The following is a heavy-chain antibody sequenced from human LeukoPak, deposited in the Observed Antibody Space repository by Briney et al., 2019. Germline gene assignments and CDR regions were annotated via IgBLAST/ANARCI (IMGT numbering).Heavy chain of an antibody. CDR3: ARDYSNYIIDY. V-gene: IGHV4-59*01. CDR2: VYYTGST. CDR1: GGSISTYY. D-gene: IGHD4-11*01. Sequence: SETLSLTCTVSGGSISTYYWSWIRQPPGKGLEWIGYVYYTGSTNYNPSLKSRVTISVDTSKNQFSLTLSSVTAADTAVYYCARDYSNYIIDYWGQGTLVTVSS. J-gene: IGHJ4*02.